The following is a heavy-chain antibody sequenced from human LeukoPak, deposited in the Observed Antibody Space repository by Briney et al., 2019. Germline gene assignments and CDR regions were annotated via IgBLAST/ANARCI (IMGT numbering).Heavy chain of an antibody. J-gene: IGHJ4*02. CDR2: INSDGINT. Sequence: GGSLRLSCAASGFTFSNYWMHWVRQAPGKGLVWVSRINSDGINTSYADSVKGRFTISRDGSKNTLYLQMNSLKTEDTAVYYCTTDSIGWCPRGYWGQGTLVTVSS. CDR3: TTDSIGWCPRGY. D-gene: IGHD2-21*01. V-gene: IGHV3-74*01. CDR1: GFTFSNYW.